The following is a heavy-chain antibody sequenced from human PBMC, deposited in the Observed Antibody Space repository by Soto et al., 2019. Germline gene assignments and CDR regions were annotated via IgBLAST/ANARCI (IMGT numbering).Heavy chain of an antibody. CDR1: GDTFSSYG. CDR2: IIPKFGTT. D-gene: IGHD6-13*01. J-gene: IGHJ5*02. V-gene: IGHV1-69*01. CDR3: ARASASGWYNWFDP. Sequence: QVQLVQSGAEVKKPGSSVKVSCKASGDTFSSYGISWVRQAPGQGLEFMGGIIPKFGTTNYAQKFRGRVTITADEATSTAYRGGSSLRFEATAVYYCARASASGWYNWFDPWGKGTLVTVPS.